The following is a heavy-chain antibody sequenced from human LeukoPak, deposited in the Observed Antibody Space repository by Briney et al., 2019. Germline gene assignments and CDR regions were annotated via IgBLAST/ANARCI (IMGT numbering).Heavy chain of an antibody. CDR2: ISGSGGST. CDR3: AKGHSSGYSYYYYYYMDV. CDR1: GFTFSSYG. D-gene: IGHD6-19*01. J-gene: IGHJ6*03. V-gene: IGHV3-23*01. Sequence: GGSLRLSCAASGFTFSSYGMSWVRQAPGKGLEWVSAISGSGGSTNYADSVKGRFTISRDNSKNTLYLQMNSLRAEDTAVYYCAKGHSSGYSYYYYYYMDVWGKGTTVTVSS.